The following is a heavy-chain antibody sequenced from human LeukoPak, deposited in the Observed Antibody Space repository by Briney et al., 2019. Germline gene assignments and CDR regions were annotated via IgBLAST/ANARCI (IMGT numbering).Heavy chain of an antibody. CDR1: GYTFTGYY. Sequence: ASVKVSCKASGYTFTGYYMHWVRQAPGQGLEWMGWIDPNSGGTNYAQKFQGRVTMTRDTSISTAYMELSRLRSDDTAVYYCARAYDFWSGYYGHWGQGTLVTVSS. CDR3: ARAYDFWSGYYGH. V-gene: IGHV1-2*02. D-gene: IGHD3-3*01. J-gene: IGHJ4*02. CDR2: IDPNSGGT.